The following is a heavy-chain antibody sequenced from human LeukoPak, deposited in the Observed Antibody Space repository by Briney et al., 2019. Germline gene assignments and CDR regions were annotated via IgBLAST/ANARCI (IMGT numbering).Heavy chain of an antibody. V-gene: IGHV4-4*02. CDR1: GGSISSSNW. J-gene: IGHJ3*02. CDR3: ARVAESSGWYGGAFDI. CDR2: IYHRGST. D-gene: IGHD6-19*01. Sequence: PSETLSLTCAVSGGSISSSNWWSWVRQPPGKGLEWIGEIYHRGSTNYNPSLRSRVTISVDKSKNHFSLNLTSVTAADTAVYYCARVAESSGWYGGAFDIWGQGTMVTVSS.